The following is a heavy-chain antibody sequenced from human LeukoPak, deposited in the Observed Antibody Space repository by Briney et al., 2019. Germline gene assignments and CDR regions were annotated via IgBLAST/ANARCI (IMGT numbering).Heavy chain of an antibody. Sequence: AGGSLRLSCAASGFTFNTYTMNWVRQAPGKGLEWVSAITGSGSNTYYADSVKGRFTISRDNSKNTLYLQMNSMRADDTAVYYCARRTALEQYFDYWGQGTLVTVSS. J-gene: IGHJ4*02. D-gene: IGHD1/OR15-1a*01. CDR3: ARRTALEQYFDY. CDR2: ITGSGSNT. V-gene: IGHV3-23*01. CDR1: GFTFNTYT.